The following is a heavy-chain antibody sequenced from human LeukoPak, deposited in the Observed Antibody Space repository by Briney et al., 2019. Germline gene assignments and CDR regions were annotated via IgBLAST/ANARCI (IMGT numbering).Heavy chain of an antibody. CDR2: ISTSGDYK. CDR1: GFTFSSSS. Sequence: GGSLRLSCAASGFTFSSSSMNWVRQAPGKGLEWVSSISTSGDYKYYADSVKGRFTISRDNAKNSLYLQMNSLRAEDTAVYYCARDLGYYDSSGYDYWGQGTLVTVSS. J-gene: IGHJ4*02. V-gene: IGHV3-21*01. CDR3: ARDLGYYDSSGYDY. D-gene: IGHD3-22*01.